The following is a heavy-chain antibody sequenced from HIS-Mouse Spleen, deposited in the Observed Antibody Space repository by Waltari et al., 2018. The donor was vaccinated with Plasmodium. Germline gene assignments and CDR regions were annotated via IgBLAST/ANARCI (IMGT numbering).Heavy chain of an antibody. CDR1: GGSISSSSYY. D-gene: IGHD3-3*01. CDR2: IYYSGST. Sequence: QLQLQESGPGLVKPSETLSLTCTVSGGSISSSSYYWGWIRQPPGKWLEWIGSIYYSGSTYYNPSLKSRVTISVDTSKNQFSLKLSSVTAADTAVYYCARVAIWTITIFGVVDYWGQGTLVTVSS. V-gene: IGHV4-39*07. J-gene: IGHJ4*02. CDR3: ARVAIWTITIFGVVDY.